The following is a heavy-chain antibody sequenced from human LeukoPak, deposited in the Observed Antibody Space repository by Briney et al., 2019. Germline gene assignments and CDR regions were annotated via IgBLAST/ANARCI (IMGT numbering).Heavy chain of an antibody. V-gene: IGHV4-31*03. CDR3: ARDAVATIGYYYGMDV. CDR2: IYYSGST. D-gene: IGHD5-12*01. CDR1: GGSISSGGYY. Sequence: SQTLSLTCTVSGGSISSGGYYWSWLRQHPGKGLEWIGYIYYSGSTYYNPSLKSRVTISVDTSKNQFSLKLSSVTAADTAVYYCARDAVATIGYYYGMDVWGQGTTVTVSS. J-gene: IGHJ6*02.